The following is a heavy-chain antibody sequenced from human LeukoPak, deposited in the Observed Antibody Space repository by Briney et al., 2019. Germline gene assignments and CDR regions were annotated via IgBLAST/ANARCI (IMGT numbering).Heavy chain of an antibody. D-gene: IGHD4-23*01. J-gene: IGHJ5*02. V-gene: IGHV1-2*02. CDR3: ARGGLTTVESPQFDP. CDR1: GYTFTGYY. CDR2: INPNTGGT. Sequence: ASVKVSCKASGYTFTGYYVHWVRQAPGQGLEWMGWINPNTGGTKYAQRFQGRVTMTRDTSISTVYMELSSLRSDDTAVYYCARGGLTTVESPQFDPWGQGTLVSVSS.